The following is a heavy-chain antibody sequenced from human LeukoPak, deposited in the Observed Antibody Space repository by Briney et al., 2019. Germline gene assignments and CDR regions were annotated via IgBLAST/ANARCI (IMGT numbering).Heavy chain of an antibody. Sequence: GGSLRLSCAASRFTFSSYVMRWVRQAPGKGLEWVSGISGSGGSTFYADSVKGRFTISRDSSKHTLYLQMNSLRAEDTAIYYCAKAERFGELFFDYWGQGTLVTVSS. CDR3: AKAERFGELFFDY. D-gene: IGHD3-10*01. V-gene: IGHV3-23*01. J-gene: IGHJ4*02. CDR2: ISGSGGST. CDR1: RFTFSSYV.